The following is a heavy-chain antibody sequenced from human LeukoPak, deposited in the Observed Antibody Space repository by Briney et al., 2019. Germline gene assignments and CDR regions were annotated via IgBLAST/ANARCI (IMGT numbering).Heavy chain of an antibody. V-gene: IGHV4-39*07. J-gene: IGHJ2*01. CDR3: ARGRALLKPRGGGYFDL. CDR2: MDYSESS. D-gene: IGHD3-16*01. CDR1: GGSIRCSSYY. Sequence: SETLSLTCTVSGGSIRCSSYYRAWIRQPPGKGLEWIGSMDYSESSDYNPSLKSRLTISADTSKNQFSLKLSSVTAADTAVYYCARGRALLKPRGGGYFDLWGRGILVTVSS.